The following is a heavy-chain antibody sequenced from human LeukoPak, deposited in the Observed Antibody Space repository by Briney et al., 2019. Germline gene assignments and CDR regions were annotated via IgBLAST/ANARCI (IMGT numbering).Heavy chain of an antibody. CDR2: ISSSGSTI. CDR1: GFTFSSYE. V-gene: IGHV3-48*03. J-gene: IGHJ4*02. CDR3: ARETYFDY. Sequence: PGGCLRLSCVASGFTFSSYEMSWVRQAPGKGLEWLSYISSSGSTIYYADFVKGRFTISRDNAKNSVYLQMNSLRAEDTAVYYCARETYFDYWGQGTLLTVSS.